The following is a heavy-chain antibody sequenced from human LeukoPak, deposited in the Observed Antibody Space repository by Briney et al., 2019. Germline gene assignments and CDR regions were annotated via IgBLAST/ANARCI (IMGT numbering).Heavy chain of an antibody. CDR1: GYTFTGYY. V-gene: IGHV1-2*02. Sequence: ASVKVSCKASGYTFTGYYMHWVRQAPGQGLEWMGWINPNSGGTNYAQKFQGRVTMARDTSISTAYMELSRLRSDDTAVYYCALRIVVVPAAIKGGNWFDPWGQGTLVTVSS. J-gene: IGHJ5*02. CDR3: ALRIVVVPAAIKGGNWFDP. D-gene: IGHD2-2*02. CDR2: INPNSGGT.